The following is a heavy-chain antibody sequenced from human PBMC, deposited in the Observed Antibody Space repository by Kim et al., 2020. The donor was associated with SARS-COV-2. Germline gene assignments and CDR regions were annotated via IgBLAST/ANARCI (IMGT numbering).Heavy chain of an antibody. CDR3: ARKIRWFDP. J-gene: IGHJ5*02. V-gene: IGHV1-18*01. CDR2: NGNT. Sequence: NGNTTGAQKVQGRVTRTTDTSTSTAYMELRSLRSADTAVYYCARKIRWFDPWGQGTLVTVSS.